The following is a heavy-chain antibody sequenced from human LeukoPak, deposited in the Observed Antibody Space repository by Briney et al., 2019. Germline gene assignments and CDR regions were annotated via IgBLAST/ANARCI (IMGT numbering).Heavy chain of an antibody. D-gene: IGHD6-19*01. CDR3: ARGAYSGGWAFDI. CDR2: ITGSIDNT. CDR1: GFTFNSYA. V-gene: IGHV3-23*01. J-gene: IGHJ3*02. Sequence: GGSLRLSCAASGFTFNSYAMSWVRQAPGKGLEWVSTITGSIDNTFYADSVKGRFTISRDNSKNTLYLQMNSLRAEDTAVYYCARGAYSGGWAFDIWGQGTVVTVSS.